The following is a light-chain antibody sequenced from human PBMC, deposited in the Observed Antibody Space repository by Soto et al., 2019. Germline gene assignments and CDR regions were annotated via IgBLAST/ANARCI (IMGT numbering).Light chain of an antibody. CDR1: ISDVVVYNC. Sequence: QSALTQPASVSGSPGQSITISFTVTISDVVVYNCVSFYQQHPWKAPKLMIYDFINLRSLFCNRFSVSNSGSTSSLTISLLXSEDEADYYGSSYKSSSSFYVFGTGTKVTVL. V-gene: IGLV2-14*01. J-gene: IGLJ1*01. CDR3: SSYKSSSSFYV. CDR2: DFI.